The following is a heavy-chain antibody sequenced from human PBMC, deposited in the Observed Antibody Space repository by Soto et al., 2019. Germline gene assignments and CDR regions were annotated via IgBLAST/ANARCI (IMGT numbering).Heavy chain of an antibody. D-gene: IGHD3-3*01. J-gene: IGHJ4*02. Sequence: EVQLVESGGGLVQPGGSLRLSCAASGFTFSSYWMSWVRQAPGKGLEWVANIKQDGSEKYYVDSVKGRFTISRDNAKNSLYLQMNSLSAEDTAVYYCARDWRYDFWSGYYPTDYWGQGTLVTVSS. V-gene: IGHV3-7*05. CDR2: IKQDGSEK. CDR1: GFTFSSYW. CDR3: ARDWRYDFWSGYYPTDY.